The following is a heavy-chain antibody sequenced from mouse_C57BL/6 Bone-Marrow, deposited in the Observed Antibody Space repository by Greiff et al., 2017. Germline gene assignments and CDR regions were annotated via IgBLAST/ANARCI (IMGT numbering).Heavy chain of an antibody. J-gene: IGHJ4*01. D-gene: IGHD1-1*01. CDR3: TTLRSLMDY. CDR1: GFNIKDDY. V-gene: IGHV14-4*01. Sequence: EVQLQQSGAELVRPGASVKLSCTASGFNIKDDYMHWVKQRPEQGLEWIGWIDPENGDTEYASKFQGKASITADTSSNTAYLQLSSLTSEDTAVYYCTTLRSLMDYWGQGTSVTVSS. CDR2: IDPENGDT.